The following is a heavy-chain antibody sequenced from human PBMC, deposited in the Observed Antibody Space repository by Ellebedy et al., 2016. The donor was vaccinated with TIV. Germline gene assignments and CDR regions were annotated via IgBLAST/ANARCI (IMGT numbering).Heavy chain of an antibody. J-gene: IGHJ6*02. Sequence: GESLKISXAASGFTFSSYWMSWVRQVPGKGLEWVANIKQDGSEKYYVDSVKGRFTISRDNAKNSLYLQMNSLRAEDTAVYYCARSFWSGYNGMDVWGQGTTVTVSS. CDR3: ARSFWSGYNGMDV. V-gene: IGHV3-7*03. CDR2: IKQDGSEK. CDR1: GFTFSSYW. D-gene: IGHD3-3*01.